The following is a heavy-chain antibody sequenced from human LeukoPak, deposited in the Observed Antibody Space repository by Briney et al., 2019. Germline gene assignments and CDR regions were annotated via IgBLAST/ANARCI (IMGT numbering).Heavy chain of an antibody. CDR2: INPNSGGT. CDR3: ARDRNDFWSGYYNWFDP. Sequence: GASVKVSCKXSGYTFTGYYMHWVRQAPGQGLEWMGRINPNSGGTNYSQKFQGRVTVTRDTSISTAYMELSRLRSDDTAVYYCARDRNDFWSGYYNWFDPWGQGTLVTVSS. D-gene: IGHD3-3*01. V-gene: IGHV1-2*06. CDR1: GYTFTGYY. J-gene: IGHJ5*02.